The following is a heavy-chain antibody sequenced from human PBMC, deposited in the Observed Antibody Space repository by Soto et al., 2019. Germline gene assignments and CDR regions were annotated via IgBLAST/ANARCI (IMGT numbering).Heavy chain of an antibody. J-gene: IGHJ5*02. CDR1: GGSISGYY. CDR2: VYYSGST. V-gene: IGHV4-59*08. D-gene: IGHD4-4*01. CDR3: AMTVTILYNWFDP. Sequence: QVQLQESGPGLVKPSETLSLTCTVSGGSISGYYWSWIRQSPEKGLEWIGHVYYSGSTKYNPSLKSRVTISVDTSKNQFSLNLRSVTAADTAVYYCAMTVTILYNWFDPWGQGILVTVSS.